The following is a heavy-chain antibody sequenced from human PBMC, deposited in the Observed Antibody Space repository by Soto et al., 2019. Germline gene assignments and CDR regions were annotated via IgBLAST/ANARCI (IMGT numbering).Heavy chain of an antibody. D-gene: IGHD2-15*01. CDR3: AKEPRINDYYYGMDV. J-gene: IGHJ6*02. CDR2: ISSRGSTI. Sequence: CLSLSCIDSGFPFSHYCMRCIRQTPGKGLEWVSYISSRGSTIYYADSVKGRFTISRDNAKNSLYLHMNSLRAEDTAVYYCAKEPRINDYYYGMDVWSQGTTVTGS. V-gene: IGHV3-11*04. CDR1: GFPFSHYC.